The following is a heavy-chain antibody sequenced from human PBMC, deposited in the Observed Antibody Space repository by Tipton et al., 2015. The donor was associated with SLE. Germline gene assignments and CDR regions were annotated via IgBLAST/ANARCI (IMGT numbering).Heavy chain of an antibody. J-gene: IGHJ5*02. CDR2: IYHSGST. V-gene: IGHV4-38-2*02. D-gene: IGHD7-27*01. Sequence: TLSLTCTVSGYSISSGYYWGWIRQSPGKGLEWIGSIYHSGSTYYNPSLKSRVTISVDTSKNQFSLKLSSVTAADTAVYYCARDRLGIGWFDPWGQGTLVTVSS. CDR3: ARDRLGIGWFDP. CDR1: GYSISSGYY.